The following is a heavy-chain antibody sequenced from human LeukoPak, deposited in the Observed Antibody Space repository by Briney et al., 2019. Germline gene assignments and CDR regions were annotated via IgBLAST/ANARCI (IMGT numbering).Heavy chain of an antibody. Sequence: PGGSLRLSCAASGFTFSSYDFNWVRQAPGKGLEWVSYISSSGRTTFYADSVKGRFAISRDNAKNSLYLQMNSLRAEDTAVYHCAREVLDYFDTSGPVDYWGQGTLVTVSS. CDR2: ISSSGRTT. V-gene: IGHV3-48*03. J-gene: IGHJ4*02. D-gene: IGHD3-22*01. CDR3: AREVLDYFDTSGPVDY. CDR1: GFTFSSYD.